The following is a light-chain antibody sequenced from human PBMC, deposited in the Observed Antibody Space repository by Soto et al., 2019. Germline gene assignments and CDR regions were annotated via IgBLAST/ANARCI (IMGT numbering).Light chain of an antibody. Sequence: EVVMTQTPATLSVSPGEGATLSCRASQSVHSNLAWYQQKPGQAPRLLIFGASTRATDIPARFSGSGSGTDFTLTISRLEPEDFAVYYCQQYGSSPPKTFGQGTKLEI. CDR1: QSVHSN. CDR3: QQYGSSPPKT. J-gene: IGKJ2*01. V-gene: IGKV3-15*01. CDR2: GAS.